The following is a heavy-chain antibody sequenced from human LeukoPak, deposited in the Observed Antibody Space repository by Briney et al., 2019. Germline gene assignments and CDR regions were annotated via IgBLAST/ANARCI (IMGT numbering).Heavy chain of an antibody. CDR2: ISGSGGST. D-gene: IGHD3-3*01. Sequence: GGSLRLSCAASGFTFSSYAMSWVRQAPGKGLEWVSAISGSGGSTYYADSVKGRFTISRDNSKNMLYLQMNSLRAEDTAVYYCAKDWRGYSGRYFDYWGQGTLVTVSS. J-gene: IGHJ4*02. CDR3: AKDWRGYSGRYFDY. V-gene: IGHV3-23*01. CDR1: GFTFSSYA.